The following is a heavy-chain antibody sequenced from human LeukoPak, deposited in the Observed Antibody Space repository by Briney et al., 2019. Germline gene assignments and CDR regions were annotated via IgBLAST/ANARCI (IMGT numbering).Heavy chain of an antibody. CDR2: IIPIFGTA. V-gene: IGHV1-69*05. CDR1: GGTFSSYA. Sequence: ASVKVSCKASGGTFSSYAISWVRQAPGQGLEWMGGIIPIFGTANYAQKFQGRVTITTDTSTSTAYMELRSLRSDDTAVYYCARVPYSYDSSVGYFDYWGQGTLVTVSS. J-gene: IGHJ4*02. D-gene: IGHD3-22*01. CDR3: ARVPYSYDSSVGYFDY.